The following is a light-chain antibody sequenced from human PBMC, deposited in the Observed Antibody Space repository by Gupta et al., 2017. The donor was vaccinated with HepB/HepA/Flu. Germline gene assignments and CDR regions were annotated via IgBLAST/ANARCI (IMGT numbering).Light chain of an antibody. CDR1: QGITSY. J-gene: IGKJ4*01. V-gene: IGKV1-9*01. CDR2: DAS. CDR3: QQLKSYPLT. Sequence: DIQLTQSPSFLSASVGDRVTITCRASQGITSYLGWYQQKPGKAPKFLIYDASTLQSGVPTRFSGSGSGTEFTLTISSLQPEDFATYYCQQLKSYPLTFGGGTKVEIK.